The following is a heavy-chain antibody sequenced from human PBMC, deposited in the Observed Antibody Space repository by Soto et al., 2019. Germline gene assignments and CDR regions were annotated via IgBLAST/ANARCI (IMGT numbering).Heavy chain of an antibody. D-gene: IGHD1-20*01. V-gene: IGHV1-69*02. CDR1: GGTFSSYT. J-gene: IGHJ3*02. CDR3: EITGTSLGSDAFDI. Sequence: QVQLVQSGAEVKKPGSSVKVSCKASGGTFSSYTISWVRQAPGQGLEWMGRIIPILGIANYAQKLQGRVTITADKSTSTAYMELSSLRSEDTAVYYCEITGTSLGSDAFDIWGQGTMVTVSS. CDR2: IIPILGIA.